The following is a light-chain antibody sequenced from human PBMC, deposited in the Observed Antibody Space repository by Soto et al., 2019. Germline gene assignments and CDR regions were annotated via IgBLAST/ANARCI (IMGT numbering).Light chain of an antibody. CDR3: SSFTTSNPWV. Sequence: QSVLTHPASVSGSPRQSITISCSGTSSDIGSYNYVSWYQQHPGKAPKLMIYEVNNRPPGVSNRFSGSKSGNTSSLTSSGLQAEDEADYYCSSFTTSNPWVFGGATKRTVL. CDR2: EVN. CDR1: SSDIGSYNY. J-gene: IGLJ3*02. V-gene: IGLV2-14*01.